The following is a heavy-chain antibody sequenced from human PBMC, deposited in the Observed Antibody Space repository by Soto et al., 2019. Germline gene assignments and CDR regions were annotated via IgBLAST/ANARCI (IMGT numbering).Heavy chain of an antibody. V-gene: IGHV4-30-2*01. CDR3: AREALAGYYFDY. J-gene: IGHJ4*02. D-gene: IGHD6-13*01. CDR2: VYPSGST. Sequence: QLQLQESGSGLVKPSQTLSLTCSVSGGSISNYTYSWSWIRQPPGKGLEWIGFVYPSGSTYYNPSLKSRVTIAIATSKNQFSLDLTSVTAADTAVYYCAREALAGYYFDYWGQGTPVTVSS. CDR1: GGSISNYTYS.